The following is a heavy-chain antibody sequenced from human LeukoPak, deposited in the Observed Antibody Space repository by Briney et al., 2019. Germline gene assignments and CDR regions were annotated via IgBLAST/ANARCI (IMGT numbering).Heavy chain of an antibody. Sequence: SPTLSLTCAISGDSVSSNSAAWNWIRQSPSRGLEWLGRTYYRSNWINDYAVSVKSRMTINPDTSRDQFSLQLNSVTPEDTAVYYCARETTWVRGVINPLDYWGQGTLITVSS. D-gene: IGHD3-10*01. J-gene: IGHJ4*02. V-gene: IGHV6-1*01. CDR1: GDSVSSNSAA. CDR2: TYYRSNWIN. CDR3: ARETTWVRGVINPLDY.